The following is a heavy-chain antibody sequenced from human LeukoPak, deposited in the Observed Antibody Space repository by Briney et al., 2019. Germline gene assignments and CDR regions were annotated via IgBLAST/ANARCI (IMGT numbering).Heavy chain of an antibody. J-gene: IGHJ4*02. Sequence: GASVKVSCKASGGTFSSYAISWVRQAPGQGLEWMGRIIPIFGTANYAQKFQGRVTITTDESTSTAYMELSSLRSEDTAVYYCAREKGYYDYVWGSYRYAANLDYWGQGTLVTVSS. D-gene: IGHD3-16*02. CDR2: IIPIFGTA. CDR1: GGTFSSYA. CDR3: AREKGYYDYVWGSYRYAANLDY. V-gene: IGHV1-69*05.